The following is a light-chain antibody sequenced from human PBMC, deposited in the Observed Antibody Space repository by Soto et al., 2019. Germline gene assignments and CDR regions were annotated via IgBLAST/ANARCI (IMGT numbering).Light chain of an antibody. J-gene: IGLJ2*01. CDR1: TSDVGGYNY. CDR2: DGS. Sequence: QSALTQPASVSGSPGQSVTISCTATTSDVGGYNYLSWYQQHPGKAPKLIRYDGSSRPSGVSNRFSGSKSGNTASLIISGLQPEDEADYHCSSYTRTTVVFGGGTKVTVL. CDR3: SSYTRTTVV. V-gene: IGLV2-14*03.